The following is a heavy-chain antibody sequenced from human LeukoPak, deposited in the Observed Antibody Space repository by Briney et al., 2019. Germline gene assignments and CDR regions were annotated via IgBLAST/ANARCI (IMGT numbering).Heavy chain of an antibody. J-gene: IGHJ3*02. Sequence: ASVKVSCKASGGTFSSYAISWVRQAPGQGLEWMGGIIPIFGTANYAQKFQGRVTITADESTSTAYMELSSLRSEDTAVYYCARVKGGITKDTFDIWGQGTMVTVSS. CDR2: IIPIFGTA. CDR3: ARVKGGITKDTFDI. CDR1: GGTFSSYA. D-gene: IGHD3-10*01. V-gene: IGHV1-69*13.